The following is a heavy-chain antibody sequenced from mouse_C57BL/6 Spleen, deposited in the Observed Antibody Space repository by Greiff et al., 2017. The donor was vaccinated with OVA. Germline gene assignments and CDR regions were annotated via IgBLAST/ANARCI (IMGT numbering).Heavy chain of an antibody. CDR3: ARRGGYYGSRGGWFAY. J-gene: IGHJ3*01. V-gene: IGHV1-61*01. Sequence: VQLQQPGAELVRPGSSVKLSCKASGYTFTRYWMDWVQQRPGQGLEWIGNIYPSDSDTPYNQKFKDQSTLTVDKSTSTAYMQVSSLTSEDSAVYYCARRGGYYGSRGGWFAYWGQGTLVTVSA. CDR1: GYTFTRYW. CDR2: IYPSDSDT. D-gene: IGHD1-1*01.